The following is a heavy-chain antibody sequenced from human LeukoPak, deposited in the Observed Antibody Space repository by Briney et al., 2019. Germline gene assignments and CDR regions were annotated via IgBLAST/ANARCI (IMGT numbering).Heavy chain of an antibody. CDR3: TKGPGAARPSQRLAFDI. Sequence: PGGSLRLSCAASGFTISSYAMSWVRQAPRQGLEWVSAISVSGGSTYYADSAKSRFTISRDNSKNTQYLQTSSLRAEATAVYYCTKGPGAARPSQRLAFDIWGHGTMVTVSS. D-gene: IGHD6-6*01. V-gene: IGHV3-23*01. CDR1: GFTISSYA. J-gene: IGHJ3*02. CDR2: ISVSGGST.